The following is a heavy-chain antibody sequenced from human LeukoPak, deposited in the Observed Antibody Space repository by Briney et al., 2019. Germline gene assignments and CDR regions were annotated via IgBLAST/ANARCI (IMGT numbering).Heavy chain of an antibody. D-gene: IGHD6-6*01. CDR3: ARWRASSPSVDWFDP. J-gene: IGHJ5*02. Sequence: ASVKVSCKASGYTFTGYYMHWVRQAPGQGLEWMGWINPNSGGTNYAQKFQGRVTMTRDTSISTAYMELSRLRSDDTAVYYCARWRASSPSVDWFDPWGQGTLVTVSS. V-gene: IGHV1-2*02. CDR2: INPNSGGT. CDR1: GYTFTGYY.